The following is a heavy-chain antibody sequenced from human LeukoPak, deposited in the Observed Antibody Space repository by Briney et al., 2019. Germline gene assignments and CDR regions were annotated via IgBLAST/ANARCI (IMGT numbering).Heavy chain of an antibody. CDR3: ARNGDY. V-gene: IGHV3-23*01. J-gene: IGHJ4*02. D-gene: IGHD2-8*01. CDR2: IGRGGDTT. Sequence: SGGSLRLSCAASGFTFSNAWMSWVRQAPGKGLEWVSSIGRGGDTTYYADSVKGRFTISRDNSKNTLYLQMNSLRAEDTAVYYCARNGDYWGQGTLVTVSS. CDR1: GFTFSNAW.